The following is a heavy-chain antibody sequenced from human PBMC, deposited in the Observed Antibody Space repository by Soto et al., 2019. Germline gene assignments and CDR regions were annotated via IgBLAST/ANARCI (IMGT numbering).Heavy chain of an antibody. D-gene: IGHD3-22*01. CDR1: GFSLSTSGMC. Sequence: PTQTLTLTCTFSGFSLSTSGMCVSWIRQPPGKALEWLALIDWDDDKYYSTSLKTRLTISKDTSKNQVVLTMTNMDPVDTATYYCARILRINYYDSSGHHYFDYWGQGTLVTVSS. CDR2: IDWDDDK. J-gene: IGHJ4*02. V-gene: IGHV2-70*01. CDR3: ARILRINYYDSSGHHYFDY.